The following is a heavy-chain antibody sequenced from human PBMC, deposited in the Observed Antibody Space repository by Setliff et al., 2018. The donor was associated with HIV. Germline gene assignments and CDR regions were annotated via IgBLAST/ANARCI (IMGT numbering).Heavy chain of an antibody. Sequence: SETLSLTCTVSGSSVSSASYWGWIRQPPGKGLEWIGTIFHRGTMFHSESVYTYHNPSLKSRVTISIDTSKNQFSLELSSVTAADTAVYYCARVTIPWGFNYYYMDVWGKGTTVTVSS. CDR1: GSSVSSASY. V-gene: IGHV4-61*01. CDR3: ARVTIPWGFNYYYMDV. J-gene: IGHJ6*03. CDR2: IFHRGTMFHSESVYT. D-gene: IGHD3-10*01.